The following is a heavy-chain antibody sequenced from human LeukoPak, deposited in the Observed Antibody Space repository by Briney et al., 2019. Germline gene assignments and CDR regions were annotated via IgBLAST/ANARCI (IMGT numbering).Heavy chain of an antibody. CDR2: IHSDGNST. V-gene: IGHV3-74*01. J-gene: IGHJ3*02. D-gene: IGHD6-19*01. CDR1: GFAFSSYW. CDR3: AKGSSGWFQDAFDI. Sequence: GGSLRLSCAASGFAFSSYWMHWVRQAPGKGLVWVSRIHSDGNSTTYADSVKGRFTISRDNSMNTLDLQINSLRVEDTAVYYCAKGSSGWFQDAFDIWGQGTMVTVSS.